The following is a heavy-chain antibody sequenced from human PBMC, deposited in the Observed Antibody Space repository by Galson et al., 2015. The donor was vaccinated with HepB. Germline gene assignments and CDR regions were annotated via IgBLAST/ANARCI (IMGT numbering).Heavy chain of an antibody. J-gene: IGHJ4*02. CDR3: ARDLITMIVVLDY. D-gene: IGHD3-22*01. CDR1: GFTFSSYA. V-gene: IGHV3-30*04. CDR2: ISYDGSNK. Sequence: SLRLSCAASGFTFSSYAMHWVRQAPGKGLEWVAVISYDGSNKYYADSVKGRFTISRDNSKNTLYLQMNSLRAEDTAVYYCARDLITMIVVLDYWGQGTLVTVSS.